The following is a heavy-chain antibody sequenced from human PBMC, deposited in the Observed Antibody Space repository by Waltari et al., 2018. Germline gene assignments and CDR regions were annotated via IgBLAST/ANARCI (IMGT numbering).Heavy chain of an antibody. CDR1: GGTFSSYA. J-gene: IGHJ6*03. CDR3: ARGILPLNYYYYYMDV. CDR2: IIPILGIA. D-gene: IGHD2-8*01. V-gene: IGHV1-69*10. Sequence: QVQLVQSGAEVKKPGSSVKVSCKASGGTFSSYAISWVRQAPGQGLEWMGGIIPILGIANYAQKFQGRVTITADKSTSTAYMELSSLRSEDTAVYYCARGILPLNYYYYYMDVWGKGTTVTVSS.